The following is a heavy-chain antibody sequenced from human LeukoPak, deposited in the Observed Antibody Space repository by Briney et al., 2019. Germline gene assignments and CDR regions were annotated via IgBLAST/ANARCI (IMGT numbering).Heavy chain of an antibody. V-gene: IGHV3-33*01. CDR1: GFSFSSYG. J-gene: IGHJ3*02. D-gene: IGHD1-26*01. CDR3: AREEWALQKGAFDI. CDR2: IWYDGRNI. Sequence: GTSLRLSCAASGFSFSSYGMHWVRQAPGKGLEWVAIIWYDGRNIGYAESVKGRFTISRDNSKNTLYLQVNSLRAEDTAVYYCAREEWALQKGAFDIWGQGTLVTVSS.